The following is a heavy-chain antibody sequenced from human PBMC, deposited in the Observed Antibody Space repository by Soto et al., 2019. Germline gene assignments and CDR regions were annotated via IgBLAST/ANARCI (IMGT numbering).Heavy chain of an antibody. J-gene: IGHJ4*02. CDR3: ARDRGSGSYHYDY. CDR1: GGTFSSYA. V-gene: IGHV1-69*01. Sequence: QVPLVQSGAEVKKPGSSVKVSCKASGGTFSSYAITWVRQAPGQGLDWMGGIIPIFGTANYAQKFQGRVTITADESASTAYLERSSLRSEDTAVYYCARDRGSGSYHYDYCGQGTLVTVSS. D-gene: IGHD1-26*01. CDR2: IIPIFGTA.